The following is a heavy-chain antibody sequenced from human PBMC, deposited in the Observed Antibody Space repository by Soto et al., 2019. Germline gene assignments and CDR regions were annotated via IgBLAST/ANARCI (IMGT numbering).Heavy chain of an antibody. CDR1: GGSISSCGYY. J-gene: IGHJ6*02. CDR3: ARGLGYSYGSFYYYYGMDV. D-gene: IGHD5-18*01. Sequence: SETLSLTCTVSGGSISSCGYYWSWIRRHPGKGLEWIGYIYYSGSTNYNPSLKSRVTISVDTSKNQFSLKLSSVTAADTAVYYCARGLGYSYGSFYYYYGMDVWGQGPTVTVSS. CDR2: IYYSGST. V-gene: IGHV4-31*03.